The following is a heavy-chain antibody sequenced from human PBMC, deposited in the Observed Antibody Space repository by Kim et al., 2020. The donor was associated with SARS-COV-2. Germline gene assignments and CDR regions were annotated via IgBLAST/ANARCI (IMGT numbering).Heavy chain of an antibody. CDR3: AKGGGYDYYYPMDV. V-gene: IGHV3-30*18. Sequence: GGSLRLSCVASGFRFNTFAMHWVRQAPGKGLEWVSLISYDVNNKYYADSVKGRFTISRDNPKNTLYLQMSSLRAEDTAVYFCAKGGGYDYYYPMDVWGQGTTVTVSS. J-gene: IGHJ6*02. CDR2: ISYDVNNK. D-gene: IGHD5-12*01. CDR1: GFRFNTFA.